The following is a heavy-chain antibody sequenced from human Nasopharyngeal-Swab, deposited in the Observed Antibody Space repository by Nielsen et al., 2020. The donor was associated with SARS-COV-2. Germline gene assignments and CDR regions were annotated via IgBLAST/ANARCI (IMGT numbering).Heavy chain of an antibody. CDR3: ARDPTYYDFWSGYSDY. D-gene: IGHD3-3*01. J-gene: IGHJ4*02. V-gene: IGHV3-33*01. CDR2: IWYDGSNK. CDR1: GFTFSSYG. Sequence: GGSLRLSCAASGFTFSSYGMHWVRQAPGKGLEWVAVIWYDGSNKYYADSVKGRFTISRDNSKNTLYLQMNSLRAEDTAVYYCARDPTYYDFWSGYSDYWGQGTLVTVSS.